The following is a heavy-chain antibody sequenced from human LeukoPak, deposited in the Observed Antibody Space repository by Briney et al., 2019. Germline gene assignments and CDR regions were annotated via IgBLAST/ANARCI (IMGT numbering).Heavy chain of an antibody. Sequence: NPSETLSPTCTVSGGSISSYYWSWIRQPPGKGLEWIGYIYYSGSTNYNPSLKSRVTISVDTSKNQFSLKLSSVTAADTAVYYCARGLPNDDAFDIWGQGTMVTVSS. D-gene: IGHD2-2*01. J-gene: IGHJ3*02. CDR3: ARGLPNDDAFDI. V-gene: IGHV4-59*01. CDR1: GGSISSYY. CDR2: IYYSGST.